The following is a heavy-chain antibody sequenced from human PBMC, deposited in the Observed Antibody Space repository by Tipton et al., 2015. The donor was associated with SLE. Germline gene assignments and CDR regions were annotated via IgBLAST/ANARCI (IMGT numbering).Heavy chain of an antibody. CDR1: GGSISSYY. J-gene: IGHJ4*02. Sequence: TLSLTCTVSGGSISSYYWSWIRQPPGKGLEWIGYIYYSGSTNYNPSLESRVIISVDTSKNQFSLKLSSVTAADTAVYYCARGIRSGYLDYWGQGTLVTVSS. CDR2: IYYSGST. CDR3: ARGIRSGYLDY. V-gene: IGHV4-59*12. D-gene: IGHD3-3*01.